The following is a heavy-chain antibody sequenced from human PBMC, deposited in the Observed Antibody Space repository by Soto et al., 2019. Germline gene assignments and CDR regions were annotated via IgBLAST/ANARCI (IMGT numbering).Heavy chain of an antibody. CDR1: GFTFSDSA. J-gene: IGHJ4*02. D-gene: IGHD6-19*01. Sequence: PGGSLRLSCAVSGFTFSDSAVHWVRQASGKGLEWVGRIRSKANNYTTGYAASLKGRFTISRDDSKNTAYLHMNSLRAEDTALYFWTTGLIAVAGTSLEHWGQGTRVTVPS. CDR2: IRSKANNYTT. V-gene: IGHV3-73*01. CDR3: TTGLIAVAGTSLEH.